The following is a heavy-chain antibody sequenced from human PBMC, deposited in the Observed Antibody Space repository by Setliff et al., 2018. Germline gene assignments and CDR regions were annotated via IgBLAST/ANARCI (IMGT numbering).Heavy chain of an antibody. CDR3: ARGRAGHSGH. D-gene: IGHD6-19*01. V-gene: IGHV4-31*03. Sequence: SLTCTVSGGSISSGGYYWSWIRQHPGKGLGWIGYIYYSGSTSYYNPSLKSRVTISVDTSKNQFSLKLSSVTAADTAVYYCARGRAGHSGHWGQGTLVTVSS. CDR2: IYYSGSTS. CDR1: GGSISSGGYY. J-gene: IGHJ4*02.